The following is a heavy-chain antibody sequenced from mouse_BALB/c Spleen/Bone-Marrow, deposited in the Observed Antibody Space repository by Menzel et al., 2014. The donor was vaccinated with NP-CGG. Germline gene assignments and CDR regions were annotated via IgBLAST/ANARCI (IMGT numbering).Heavy chain of an antibody. D-gene: IGHD2-4*01. J-gene: IGHJ3*01. Sequence: EVKLMESGGNLVESGGSLKLSCAASGFTFSSYGMSWVRQTPEKRLEWVATISGSGSYTFYPDSVKGRFTISRDNAKNNLYLQLSSLRYEDTALYYCARHAYYDQTEVSFVYWGQGTLVTVSA. CDR2: ISGSGSYT. CDR3: ARHAYYDQTEVSFVY. CDR1: GFTFSSYG. V-gene: IGHV5-9-2*01.